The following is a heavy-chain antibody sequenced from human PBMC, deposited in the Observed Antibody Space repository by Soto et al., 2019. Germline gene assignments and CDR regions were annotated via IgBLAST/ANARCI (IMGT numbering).Heavy chain of an antibody. CDR3: ARRRYGDY. Sequence: QVHLVQSGAEVKKPGASVKVSCQGSGYAFTTYGITWVRQAPGQGLEWMGWISAHNDNTNYAQKLQGRVTVTRDTSTSTAYMELRSLRYDDTAVYYCARRRYGDYWGQGALVTVSS. J-gene: IGHJ4*02. CDR1: GYAFTTYG. V-gene: IGHV1-18*01. CDR2: ISAHNDNT. D-gene: IGHD1-1*01.